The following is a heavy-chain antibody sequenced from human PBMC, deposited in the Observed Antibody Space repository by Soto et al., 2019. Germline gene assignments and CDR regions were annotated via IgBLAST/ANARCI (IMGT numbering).Heavy chain of an antibody. CDR3: ARAPTIVGNNTSLDS. V-gene: IGHV4-4*02. CDR1: GGAITNSNC. J-gene: IGHJ4*02. D-gene: IGHD3-16*02. CDR2: IYHAVST. Sequence: SETLSLTGTVSGGAITNSNCWSWVRLPPAKRLEWIGDIYHAVSTKYNPSLERRVPISVDTSNNQFALTLTSVTAADTAVYFCARAPTIVGNNTSLDSWGQGTLVTDSS.